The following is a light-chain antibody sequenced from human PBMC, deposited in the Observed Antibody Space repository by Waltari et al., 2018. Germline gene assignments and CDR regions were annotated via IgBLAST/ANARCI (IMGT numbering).Light chain of an antibody. V-gene: IGKV1-5*01. CDR2: DAF. Sequence: DIQMTQSPSTLSASVGDRVTITCRASQSIGSLLAWYQQKPGKAPKLLIYDAFSLESGVPSRFSGSGSGTEFTLTINSLQPDDFATYYCQQSYSTPPTFGQGTKLEIK. CDR3: QQSYSTPPT. CDR1: QSIGSL. J-gene: IGKJ2*01.